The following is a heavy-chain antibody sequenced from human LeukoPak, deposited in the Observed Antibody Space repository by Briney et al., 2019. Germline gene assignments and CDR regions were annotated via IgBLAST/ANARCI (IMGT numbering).Heavy chain of an antibody. CDR2: ISSSGGST. J-gene: IGHJ4*02. Sequence: GGSLRLSCAASGFSFSSYAMSGVRQAPGKGLEWVSTISSSGGSTYYADSVKGRFTISRDNSKSTLYLQMNSLRAEDTAVYYCAKATFASSWNLYFDYWGQGTLVTVSS. CDR3: AKATFASSWNLYFDY. D-gene: IGHD6-13*01. V-gene: IGHV3-23*01. CDR1: GFSFSSYA.